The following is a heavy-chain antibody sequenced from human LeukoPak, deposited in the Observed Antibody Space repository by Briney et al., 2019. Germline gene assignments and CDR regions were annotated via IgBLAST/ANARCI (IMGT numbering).Heavy chain of an antibody. Sequence: PSETLSLTCTVSGGSISSYYWGWIRQPPGKGLEWIGYIYYSGSTSYNPSLKSRVTISVDTSKNQFSLKLTSVTAADTAFYYCARGRAIAARDYWGQGTLVTVSS. J-gene: IGHJ4*02. D-gene: IGHD6-6*01. CDR2: IYYSGST. V-gene: IGHV4-59*01. CDR1: GGSISSYY. CDR3: ARGRAIAARDY.